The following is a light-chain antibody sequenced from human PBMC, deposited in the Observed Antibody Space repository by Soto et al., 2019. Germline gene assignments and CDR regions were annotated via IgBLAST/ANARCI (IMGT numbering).Light chain of an antibody. V-gene: IGKV3-11*01. J-gene: IGKJ1*01. CDR3: QQRSNWPGGT. CDR2: DAS. Sequence: EIVLTQSPATLSLSPGERATLSCRASQSVSSYLAWYQQKPGQAPRLLIYDASNRATGIPARFSGSGSGTDFTLTTSSLEPEDFAVYYCQQRSNWPGGTFGQGTKVDIK. CDR1: QSVSSY.